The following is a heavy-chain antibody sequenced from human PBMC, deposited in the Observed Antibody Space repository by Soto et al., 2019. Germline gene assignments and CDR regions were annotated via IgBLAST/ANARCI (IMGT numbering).Heavy chain of an antibody. CDR2: INHSGST. J-gene: IGHJ4*01. Sequence: PSETLSLTCAVYGVTFSGYYWIWIRQPPGKGLEWIGEINHSGSTNYNPSLKSRVTISVDTSKNQFSLKLSSVTAADTAVYYCARGIAVAGFDYWGHGTLVTVSS. CDR3: ARGIAVAGFDY. D-gene: IGHD6-19*01. CDR1: GVTFSGYY. V-gene: IGHV4-34*01.